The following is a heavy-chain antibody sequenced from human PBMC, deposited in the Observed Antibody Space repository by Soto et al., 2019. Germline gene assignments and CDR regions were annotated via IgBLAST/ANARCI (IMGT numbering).Heavy chain of an antibody. D-gene: IGHD2-2*01. V-gene: IGHV3-23*01. CDR2: ISGSGGSP. CDR1: GFTFSSYT. CDR3: AKARCSTTNCYVPEY. Sequence: EVQLLDSGGGLVQPGGSLRLSCAASGFTFSSYTMSWVRQAPGKGLEWVSAISGSGGSPSYADSVQGRFTISRDNPKNRLYLQMNSLRAADTAIYYCAKARCSTTNCYVPEYWGQGTLVTVSS. J-gene: IGHJ4*02.